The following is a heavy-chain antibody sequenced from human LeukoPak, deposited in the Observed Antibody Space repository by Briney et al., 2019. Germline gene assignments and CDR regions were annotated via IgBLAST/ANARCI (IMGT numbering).Heavy chain of an antibody. CDR1: GFTSSSYW. V-gene: IGHV3-74*01. D-gene: IGHD4-23*01. Sequence: GGSLRLSCAASGFTSSSYWMHWVRQAPGKGLVWVSRIKSDGSSSTYADSLKGRFTISRDSAKNSLYLQMNTLRAEDTAVYYCVRDLDLGGYSSFEYWGQGTLVTVSS. J-gene: IGHJ4*02. CDR2: IKSDGSSS. CDR3: VRDLDLGGYSSFEY.